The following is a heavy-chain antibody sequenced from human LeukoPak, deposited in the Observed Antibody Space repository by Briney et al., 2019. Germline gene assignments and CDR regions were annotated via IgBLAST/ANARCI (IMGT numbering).Heavy chain of an antibody. CDR3: ARLHDYYYHMDV. CDR1: GFSLSIGYY. CDR2: IYHSGST. V-gene: IGHV4-38-2*02. Sequence: PSETLSLTCSVSGFSLSIGYYWGWIRQPPGKGLEWTGNIYHSGSTYYSPSLKSRVTISVDTSKNQFSLKLNSVTAADTAVYYCARLHDYYYHMDVWGKGTTVTVSS. J-gene: IGHJ6*03.